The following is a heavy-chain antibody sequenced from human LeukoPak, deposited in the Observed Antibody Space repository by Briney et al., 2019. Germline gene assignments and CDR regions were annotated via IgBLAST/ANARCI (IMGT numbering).Heavy chain of an antibody. CDR3: AAAGNYRFDY. J-gene: IGHJ4*02. D-gene: IGHD1-7*01. V-gene: IGHV3-74*01. CDR2: INPDGSTI. CDR1: GFTFSNYW. Sequence: GGSLRLSCAASGFTFSNYWVHWVRQAPGKGLVWVSRINPDGSTINYADSVKGRFTISRDNAKNTLYLQMNSLRAEDTAVYYCAAAGNYRFDYWGQGTLVTVSS.